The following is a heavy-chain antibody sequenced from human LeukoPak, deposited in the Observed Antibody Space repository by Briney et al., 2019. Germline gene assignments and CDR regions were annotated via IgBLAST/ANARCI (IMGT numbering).Heavy chain of an antibody. J-gene: IGHJ4*02. D-gene: IGHD1-26*01. CDR1: GFTVSSNS. CDR2: ISSSSSYI. Sequence: GGSLRLSCTVSGFTVSSNSMSWVRQAPGKGLEWVSSISSSSSYIYYADSVKGRFTISRDNAKNSLYLQMNSLRAEDTAVYYCARGLVGATKIEYWGQGTLVTVSS. V-gene: IGHV3-21*01. CDR3: ARGLVGATKIEY.